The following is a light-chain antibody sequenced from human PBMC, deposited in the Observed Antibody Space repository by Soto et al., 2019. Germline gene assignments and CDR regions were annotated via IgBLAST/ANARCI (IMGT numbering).Light chain of an antibody. V-gene: IGLV2-8*01. CDR1: SSDVGGYNY. CDR2: EVT. CDR3: SSYEGSNNYV. Sequence: QSALAQPPPASGAPGQSVTVSFTGTSSDVGGYNYVSWYQQHPGKAPKLMIYEVTKRPSGVPDRFSGSKSGNTASLTVSGLQADVEADYYCSSYEGSNNYVFGTGTNVTVL. J-gene: IGLJ1*01.